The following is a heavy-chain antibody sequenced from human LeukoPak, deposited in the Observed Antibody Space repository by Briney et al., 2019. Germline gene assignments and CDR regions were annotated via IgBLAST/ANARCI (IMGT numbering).Heavy chain of an antibody. CDR3: ARRTGYDYVWGSYPTQSYIDY. V-gene: IGHV4-39*01. CDR1: GGSISSSSYY. CDR2: IYYSGST. D-gene: IGHD3-16*02. Sequence: SETLSLTCTVSGGSISSSSYYWGWIRQPPGKGLEWIGSIYYSGSTYYNPSLKSRVTISVDTSKNQFSLKLSSVTAADTAVYYCARRTGYDYVWGSYPTQSYIDYWGQGTLVTVSS. J-gene: IGHJ4*02.